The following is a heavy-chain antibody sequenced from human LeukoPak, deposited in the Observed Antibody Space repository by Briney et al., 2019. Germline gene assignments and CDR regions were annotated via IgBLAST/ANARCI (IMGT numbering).Heavy chain of an antibody. V-gene: IGHV4-4*07. D-gene: IGHD2-15*01. CDR3: ARDTVVVVAATPYYYYYGMDV. CDR1: GGSISCYY. J-gene: IGHJ6*02. CDR2: IYTSGST. Sequence: SETLSLTCTVSGGSISCYYWSWIRQPAGKGLEWIGRIYTSGSTNYNPSLKSRVTMSVDTSKNQFSLKLSSVTAADTAVYYCARDTVVVVAATPYYYYYGMDVWGQGTTVTVSS.